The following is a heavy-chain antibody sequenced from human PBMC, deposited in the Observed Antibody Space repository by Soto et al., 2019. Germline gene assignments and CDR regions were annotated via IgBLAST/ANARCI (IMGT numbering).Heavy chain of an antibody. CDR3: ARTPYCSSTSCYHYYYYGMDV. CDR1: GYSFTSYW. Sequence: GESLKISCKGSGYSFTSYWISWVRQMPVKGLEWMGRIDPSDSYTNYSPSFQGHVTISADKSISTAYLQWSSLKASDTAMYYCARTPYCSSTSCYHYYYYGMDVWGQGTTVTVS. J-gene: IGHJ6*02. V-gene: IGHV5-10-1*01. CDR2: IDPSDSYT. D-gene: IGHD2-2*01.